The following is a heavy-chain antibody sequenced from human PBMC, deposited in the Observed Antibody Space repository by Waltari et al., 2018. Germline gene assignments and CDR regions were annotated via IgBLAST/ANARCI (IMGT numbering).Heavy chain of an antibody. Sequence: QVQLVQSGAEVKKPGASVKVSGKASGYTFTSYGISLVRQAPGHGLEAMGWISAYNGNQNYAQKLQGRVTMTTDTSTSTAYMELRSLRSDDTAVYYCARWGGDIVVVPAASLDYYYYMDVWGKGTTVTVSS. CDR2: ISAYNGNQ. J-gene: IGHJ6*03. V-gene: IGHV1-18*01. D-gene: IGHD2-2*01. CDR3: ARWGGDIVVVPAASLDYYYYMDV. CDR1: GYTFTSYG.